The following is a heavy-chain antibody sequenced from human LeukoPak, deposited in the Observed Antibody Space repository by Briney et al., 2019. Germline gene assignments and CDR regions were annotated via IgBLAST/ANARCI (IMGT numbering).Heavy chain of an antibody. CDR2: ISGGGGST. V-gene: IGHV3-23*01. D-gene: IGHD3-9*01. J-gene: IGHJ4*02. CDR3: AKDPQYYDILTGLDY. CDR1: GFTFSSYA. Sequence: GGSLRLSFAASGFTFSSYAMNWVRQAPGKGLEWVSAISGGGGSTYYADSVKGRFTISRDNSKNTLYLQMNSLRAEDTAVYYCAKDPQYYDILTGLDYWGQGTLVTVSS.